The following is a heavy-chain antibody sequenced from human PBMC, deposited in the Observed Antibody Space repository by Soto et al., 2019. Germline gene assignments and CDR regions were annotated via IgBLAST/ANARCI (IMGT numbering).Heavy chain of an antibody. J-gene: IGHJ4*02. Sequence: QVQLVESGGGVVQTGASLRLSCSASGFTFTSFAIHWVRQAPGKGLEWVAVISEHGVNKYSAESVRGRFVISRDNSKNTVELEMNSLRPEDTAVYFCARRSTETVSALGYWGQGTLVSVAS. V-gene: IGHV3-30*09. D-gene: IGHD2-8*01. CDR3: ARRSTETVSALGY. CDR1: GFTFTSFA. CDR2: ISEHGVNK.